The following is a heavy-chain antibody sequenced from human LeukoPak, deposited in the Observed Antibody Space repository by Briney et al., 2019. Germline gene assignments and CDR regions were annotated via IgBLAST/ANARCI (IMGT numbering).Heavy chain of an antibody. CDR3: ARLHYDYVWGSFDFNFYYYIDV. CDR1: GDSMNSSNFY. CDR2: INYSGTT. J-gene: IGHJ6*03. V-gene: IGHV4-39*01. D-gene: IGHD3-16*01. Sequence: PSETLSLTCTVSGDSMNSSNFYCGWIRQPPGKGLQWIASINYSGTTYYNPSLMSRLTISVQTSMNQFSLRLGSVTAADTAVYYCARLHYDYVWGSFDFNFYYYIDVWGKGTSVTISS.